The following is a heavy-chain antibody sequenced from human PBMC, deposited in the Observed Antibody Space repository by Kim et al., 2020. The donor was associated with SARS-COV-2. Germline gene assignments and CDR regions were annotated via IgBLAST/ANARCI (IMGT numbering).Heavy chain of an antibody. J-gene: IGHJ6*02. CDR2: ISYDGSNK. Sequence: GGSLRLSCAASGFTFSSYGMHWVRQAPGKGLEWVAVISYDGSNKYYADSVKGRFTISRDNSKNTLYLQMNSLRAEDTAVYYCAREAMVRGTYYYYGMDVWGQGTTVTVSS. CDR1: GFTFSSYG. D-gene: IGHD3-10*01. CDR3: AREAMVRGTYYYYGMDV. V-gene: IGHV3-33*05.